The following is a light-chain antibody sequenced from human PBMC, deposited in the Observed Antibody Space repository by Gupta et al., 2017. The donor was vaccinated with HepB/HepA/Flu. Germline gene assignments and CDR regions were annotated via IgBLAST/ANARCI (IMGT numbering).Light chain of an antibody. CDR2: AAS. Sequence: DIQLTQSPSFLSASVGDRVTITCRASQGISSYLAWYQQKPGKAPQLLIYAASTLQSGVPSRFSGSGSGTXFTLTIXSLQPEDFATYFCQQLNSYPLTFGXGTKVEIK. J-gene: IGKJ4*01. V-gene: IGKV1-9*01. CDR1: QGISSY. CDR3: QQLNSYPLT.